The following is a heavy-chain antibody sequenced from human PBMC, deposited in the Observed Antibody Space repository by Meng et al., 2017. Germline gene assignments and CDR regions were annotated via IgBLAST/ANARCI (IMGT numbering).Heavy chain of an antibody. Sequence: GESLKISCKGSGYSFTSYWIGWVRQMPGKGLEWMGIIYPGDSDTRYSQSFQGQVTISADKSISTAYLQGNSLKASDTAKYYCARRYGDYEIDYWGQGTLVTVSS. V-gene: IGHV5-51*01. D-gene: IGHD4-17*01. J-gene: IGHJ4*02. CDR2: IYPGDSDT. CDR1: GYSFTSYW. CDR3: ARRYGDYEIDY.